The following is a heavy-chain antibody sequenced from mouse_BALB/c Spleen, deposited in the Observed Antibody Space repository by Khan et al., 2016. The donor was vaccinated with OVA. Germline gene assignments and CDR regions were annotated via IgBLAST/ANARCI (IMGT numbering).Heavy chain of an antibody. Sequence: EVELVESGGGLVKPGGSLKLSCAASGFTFSSFTMSWVRQTPEKRLEWVASISSSGDNTYYPDSVKGRFTISRDNAKNNLYLQMSSLRSEDTALYYCARSNYGPFAYWGQGTLVTVSA. CDR1: GFTFSSFT. D-gene: IGHD1-1*02. J-gene: IGHJ3*01. V-gene: IGHV5-9*03. CDR3: ARSNYGPFAY. CDR2: ISSSGDNT.